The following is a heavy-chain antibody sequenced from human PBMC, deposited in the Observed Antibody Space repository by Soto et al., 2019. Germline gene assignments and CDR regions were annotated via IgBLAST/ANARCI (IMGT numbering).Heavy chain of an antibody. V-gene: IGHV1-69*02. J-gene: IGHJ6*02. CDR3: ARVKVVRGVSYYYYYGMDV. CDR2: IIPILGIA. CDR1: GGTFSSYT. D-gene: IGHD3-10*01. Sequence: QVQLVQSGAEVKKPGSSVKVSCKASGGTFSSYTISWVRQAPGQGLEWMGRIIPILGIANYAQKFQGRVTITADKSTSTAYMELSRLRSEDTAVYYCARVKVVRGVSYYYYYGMDVWGQGTTVTVSS.